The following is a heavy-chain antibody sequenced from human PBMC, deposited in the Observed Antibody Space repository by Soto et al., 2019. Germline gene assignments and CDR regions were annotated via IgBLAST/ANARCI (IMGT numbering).Heavy chain of an antibody. CDR1: GDSINIGGYY. CDR2: IFYSGNT. CDR3: ARSFHSTSWIFDY. Sequence: QVQLQESGPGLVKPSQTLSLTCTVSGDSINIGGYYWSWIRQHPGKGLEWIGYIFYSGNTYYNPSLKSRIAMSVATSRNQFSLRLSSVTAADIAVYYCARSFHSTSWIFDYWSQGTLVTVSS. D-gene: IGHD2-2*01. V-gene: IGHV4-31*03. J-gene: IGHJ4*01.